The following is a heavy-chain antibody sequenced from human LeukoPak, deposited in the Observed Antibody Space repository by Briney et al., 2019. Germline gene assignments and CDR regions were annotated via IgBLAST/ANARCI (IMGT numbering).Heavy chain of an antibody. D-gene: IGHD3-10*01. Sequence: GGSLRLSCAASGFTFSNYAMSWVRQAPGKGLEWVASIKEDGSEKDYVDSVKGRFTISRDNAKNSLYLQMNSLRAEDTAVYYCARGLWGLDYWGQGTLVTVSS. CDR2: IKEDGSEK. CDR3: ARGLWGLDY. V-gene: IGHV3-7*04. J-gene: IGHJ4*02. CDR1: GFTFSNYA.